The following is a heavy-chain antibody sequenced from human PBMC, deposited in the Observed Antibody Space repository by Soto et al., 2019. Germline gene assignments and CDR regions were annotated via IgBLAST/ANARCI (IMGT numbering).Heavy chain of an antibody. CDR1: GFTFTSSA. CDR2: IVVGSGNT. D-gene: IGHD3-10*01. CDR3: AGITMVRGPIDY. J-gene: IGHJ4*02. V-gene: IGHV1-58*01. Sequence: SVKVSCKASGFTFTSSAVQWVRQARGQRLEWIGWIVVGSGNTNYAQKFQERVTITRDMSTSTAYMELSSLRSEDTAVYYCAGITMVRGPIDYWGQGTLVTVSS.